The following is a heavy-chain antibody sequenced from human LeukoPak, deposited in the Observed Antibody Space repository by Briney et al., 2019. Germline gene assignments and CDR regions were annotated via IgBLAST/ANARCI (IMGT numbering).Heavy chain of an antibody. V-gene: IGHV4-38-2*01. CDR2: IYHSGST. J-gene: IGHJ4*02. Sequence: SETLSLTCAVSGYSISSGYYWGWIRQPPGKGLEWIGSIYHSGSTYYNPSLKSRVTISVDTSKNQFSLKLSSVTAADTAVYYCARRDGIAELDNWGQGTLVTASS. CDR3: ARRDGIAELDN. D-gene: IGHD5-24*01. CDR1: GYSISSGYY.